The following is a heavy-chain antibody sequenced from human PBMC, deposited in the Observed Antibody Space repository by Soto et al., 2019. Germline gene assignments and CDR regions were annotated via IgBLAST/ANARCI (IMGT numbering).Heavy chain of an antibody. V-gene: IGHV1-69*13. J-gene: IGHJ6*02. CDR1: GGTFSSYA. CDR2: IIPIFGTA. Sequence: GASVKVSCKASGGTFSSYAIGWVRQAPGQGLEWMGGIIPIFGTANYAQKFQGRVTITADESTSTAYMELSSLRSEDTAVYYCARDLSGSSHGMDVWGQGTTVTVSS. D-gene: IGHD6-6*01. CDR3: ARDLSGSSHGMDV.